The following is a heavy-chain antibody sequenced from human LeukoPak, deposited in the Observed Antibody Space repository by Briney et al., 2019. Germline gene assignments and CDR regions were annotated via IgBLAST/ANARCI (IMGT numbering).Heavy chain of an antibody. CDR3: ATDKLYGSGSYLDY. CDR2: ISWNSGSI. D-gene: IGHD3-10*01. V-gene: IGHV3-9*01. CDR1: GFTFDDYA. J-gene: IGHJ4*02. Sequence: GRSLRLSCAASGFTFDDYAMHWVRQAPGKGLEWVSGISWNSGSIGYADSVKGRFTISRDNAKNSLYLQMNSLRAEDTAVYYCATDKLYGSGSYLDYWGQGTLVTVSS.